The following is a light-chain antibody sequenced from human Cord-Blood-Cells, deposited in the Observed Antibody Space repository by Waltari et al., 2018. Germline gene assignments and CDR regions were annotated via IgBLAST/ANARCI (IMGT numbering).Light chain of an antibody. CDR3: QQYKSYSWT. J-gene: IGKJ1*01. CDR2: DAT. V-gene: IGKV1-5*01. CDR1: QSIRSW. Sequence: DIQMPQSPSTLSASVGDRVTITCRASQSIRSWLAWYQQKPGKAPKLLIYDATSVESGVPSRFSGSGSGTEVTLSISSLQPDDCATYYGQQYKSYSWTFSQGTKVEIK.